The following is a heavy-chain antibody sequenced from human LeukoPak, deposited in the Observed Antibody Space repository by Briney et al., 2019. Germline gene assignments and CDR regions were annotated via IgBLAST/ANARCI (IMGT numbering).Heavy chain of an antibody. D-gene: IGHD1-26*01. J-gene: IGHJ4*02. CDR3: ARDWSGSRDY. Sequence: PGGSLRLSCAASGFTFSDHYMTWIRQTPGKGLEWISYISSSGTTIYYADSVKGRFTISRDNAKNSLYLQMDSLRAEDTAVYYCARDWSGSRDYWGQGTLVTVSS. V-gene: IGHV3-11*01. CDR1: GFTFSDHY. CDR2: ISSSGTTI.